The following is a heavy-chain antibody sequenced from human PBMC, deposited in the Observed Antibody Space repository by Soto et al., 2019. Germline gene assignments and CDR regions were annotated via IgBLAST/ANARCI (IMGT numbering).Heavy chain of an antibody. Sequence: ASVKVSCKASGYTFTSYGISWVRQAPGQGLEWMGWISAYNGNTNYAQKLQGRVTMTTDTSTSTAYMELRSLRSDDTAVYYCAREVGIAAAVDLYYFDYWGQGTLVTVSS. V-gene: IGHV1-18*01. CDR2: ISAYNGNT. D-gene: IGHD6-13*01. CDR1: GYTFTSYG. J-gene: IGHJ4*02. CDR3: AREVGIAAAVDLYYFDY.